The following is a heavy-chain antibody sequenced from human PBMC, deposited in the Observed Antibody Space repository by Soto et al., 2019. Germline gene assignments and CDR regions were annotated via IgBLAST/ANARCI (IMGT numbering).Heavy chain of an antibody. CDR3: ARLSSSSSFDF. Sequence: QVQLQESGPGLVKPSQTLSLTCTVSGDSISSGGYFWNWIRQHPGKGLEWIGLIYYTGSTFYNPSLRSRGTFSVDTSKNHFSLKLTSVTAADTAVYFCARLSSSSSFDFWGQGTLFTVSS. D-gene: IGHD6-6*01. V-gene: IGHV4-31*03. J-gene: IGHJ4*02. CDR1: GDSISSGGYF. CDR2: IYYTGST.